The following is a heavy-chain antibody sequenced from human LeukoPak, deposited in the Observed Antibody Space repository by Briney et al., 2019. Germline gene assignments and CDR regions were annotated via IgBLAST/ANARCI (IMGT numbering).Heavy chain of an antibody. CDR1: GGSISSSSYY. J-gene: IGHJ5*02. D-gene: IGHD3-22*01. V-gene: IGHV4-39*01. Sequence: SETLSLTCTVSGGSISSSSYYWGWIRQPPGKGLEWIGTIYYSGNTYYNPSLKSRVTTSVDTSKNQFSLKLSSVTAADTAVYYCARPYYHDSSIYDAFDPWGQGTLVIVSS. CDR3: ARPYYHDSSIYDAFDP. CDR2: IYYSGNT.